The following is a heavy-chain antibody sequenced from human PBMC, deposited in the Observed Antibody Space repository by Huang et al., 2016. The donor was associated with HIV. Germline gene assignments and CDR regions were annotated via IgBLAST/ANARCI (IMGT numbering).Heavy chain of an antibody. V-gene: IGHV4-39*01. J-gene: IGHJ5*02. D-gene: IGHD6-19*01. CDR3: ARHRIRAAAGVGWFDP. CDR1: GGSITDPSYY. CDR2: IYYDGRT. Sequence: QLQLQESGPGLVKPSETLSLTCTVSGGSITDPSYYWGWIRQSPGKGLEWIGSIYYDGRTYFNPSLESRVTLSVHTSKNQVSLKMRAVTAADTAAYYCARHRIRAAAGVGWFDPWGQGTLVSVSS.